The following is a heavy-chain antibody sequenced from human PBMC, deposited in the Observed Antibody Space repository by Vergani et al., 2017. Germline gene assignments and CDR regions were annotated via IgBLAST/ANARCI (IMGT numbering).Heavy chain of an antibody. CDR3: AEVCGXTSCPYGWGAFDV. V-gene: IGHV3-23*01. CDR2: INNNGGST. J-gene: IGHJ3*01. CDR1: GFTFNSYA. D-gene: IGHD2-2*01. Sequence: QLLESGGGLIQPGGSLRLSCAASGFTFNSYAMTWVRQAPGKGLEWVSGINNNGGSTYYADSVKGRFTISRDNSKNTLYLQMTDLRAEDTATYYCAEVCGXTSCPYGWGAFDVWGHGTMVTVSS.